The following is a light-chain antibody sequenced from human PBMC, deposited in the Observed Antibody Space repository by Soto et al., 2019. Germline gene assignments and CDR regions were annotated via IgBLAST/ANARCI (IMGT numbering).Light chain of an antibody. V-gene: IGLV2-14*03. J-gene: IGLJ2*01. CDR3: SSYSSTSTLV. CDR1: SSDVGGYNY. Sequence: QSALTQPASVSGSPGQSITISCTGTSSDVGGYNYVCWYQQHPGKAPKLIIYDVTYRPSGVSNRFSASKSGNTASLTISGLQAEDEADYYCSSYSSTSTLVFGGGTKLTVL. CDR2: DVT.